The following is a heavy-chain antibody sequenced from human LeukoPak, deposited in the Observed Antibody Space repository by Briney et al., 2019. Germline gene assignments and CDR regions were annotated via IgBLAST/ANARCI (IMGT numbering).Heavy chain of an antibody. Sequence: PGGSLRLSCAASGFTFSSYAMNWVRQAPGKGLEWVSAISGSGGSTYYADSVKGRFTISRDNSKNTLYLQMNSLRAEDTAVYYCAKDRGYYDSSGLFDYWGQGTLVTVSS. CDR1: GFTFSSYA. D-gene: IGHD3-22*01. CDR3: AKDRGYYDSSGLFDY. V-gene: IGHV3-23*01. CDR2: ISGSGGST. J-gene: IGHJ4*02.